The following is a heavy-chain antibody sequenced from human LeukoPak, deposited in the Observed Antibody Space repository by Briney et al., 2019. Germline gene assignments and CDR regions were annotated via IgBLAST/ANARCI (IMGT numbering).Heavy chain of an antibody. V-gene: IGHV1-2*02. CDR1: GYTFTGYY. Sequence: GASVKVSCKASGYTFTGYYMHWVRQAPGQGLEWMGWINPNSGGTNYAQKFQGRVTMTRDTSISTAYMELSRLRSDDTAVYYCARVVRYFDWLPDDAFDIWGQGTMVTVSS. D-gene: IGHD3-9*01. CDR3: ARVVRYFDWLPDDAFDI. J-gene: IGHJ3*02. CDR2: INPNSGGT.